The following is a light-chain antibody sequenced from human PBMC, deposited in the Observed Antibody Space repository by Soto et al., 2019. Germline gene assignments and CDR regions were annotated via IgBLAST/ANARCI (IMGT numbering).Light chain of an antibody. CDR1: SSDIGSYNF. CDR3: TSYAGGNILV. Sequence: QYALTQPPSASGSPGQSATISCTGTSSDIGSYNFVSWYQQHPGKAPKVMLYEVTKRPSGVPDRFSGSKSGNTASLTVCGLQADDEADYYCTSYAGGNILVFGGGTKLTVL. J-gene: IGLJ2*01. V-gene: IGLV2-8*01. CDR2: EVT.